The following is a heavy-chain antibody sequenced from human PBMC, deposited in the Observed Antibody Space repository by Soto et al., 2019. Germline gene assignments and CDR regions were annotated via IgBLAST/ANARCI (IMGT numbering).Heavy chain of an antibody. Sequence: RASVKVSCKASGGTFSSYAISWVRQAPGQGLEWMGGIIPIFGTANYAQKFQGRVTITADESTSTAYMELSSLRSEDTAVYYCASDYGGNSDYWGQGTLVTVSS. CDR1: GGTFSSYA. CDR3: ASDYGGNSDY. V-gene: IGHV1-69*13. CDR2: IIPIFGTA. D-gene: IGHD4-17*01. J-gene: IGHJ4*02.